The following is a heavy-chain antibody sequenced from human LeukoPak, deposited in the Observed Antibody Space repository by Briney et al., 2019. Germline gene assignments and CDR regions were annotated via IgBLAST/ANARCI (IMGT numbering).Heavy chain of an antibody. J-gene: IGHJ5*02. CDR2: IYYSGST. D-gene: IGHD2-15*01. CDR3: ARVRLYCSGGSCYWFDP. Sequence: SETLSLTCTVSGGSISSSSYYWGWIRQPPGKGLEWIGSIYYSGSTYYNPSLKSRVTISVDTSKNQFSLKLSSVTAADTAVYYCARVRLYCSGGSCYWFDPWGQGTLVTVSS. CDR1: GGSISSSSYY. V-gene: IGHV4-39*07.